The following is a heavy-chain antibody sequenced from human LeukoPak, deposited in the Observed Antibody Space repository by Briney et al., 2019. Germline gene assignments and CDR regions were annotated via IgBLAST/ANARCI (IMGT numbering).Heavy chain of an antibody. CDR3: ARDFDYGDYIDF. D-gene: IGHD4/OR15-4a*01. CDR2: LSSGGLTT. Sequence: YLSSGGLTTFYADSVKGRFTISRDNTKNSIFLDMTNLRAEDTAVYYCARDFDYGDYIDFWGQGTLVAVSS. V-gene: IGHV3-48*03. J-gene: IGHJ4*02.